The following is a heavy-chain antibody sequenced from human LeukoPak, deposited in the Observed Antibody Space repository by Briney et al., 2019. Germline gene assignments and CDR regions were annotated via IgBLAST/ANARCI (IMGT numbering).Heavy chain of an antibody. V-gene: IGHV4-61*01. Sequence: PSETLSLTCTVSGGSVSSGSYYWSWIRQPPGKGLEWIGYIYYSGRTNYNPSLKSRVTISVDTSKNQFSLKLSSVTAADTAVYYCARERRWLQSDAFDIWGQGTMVTVSS. CDR2: IYYSGRT. CDR1: GGSVSSGSYY. D-gene: IGHD5-24*01. CDR3: ARERRWLQSDAFDI. J-gene: IGHJ3*02.